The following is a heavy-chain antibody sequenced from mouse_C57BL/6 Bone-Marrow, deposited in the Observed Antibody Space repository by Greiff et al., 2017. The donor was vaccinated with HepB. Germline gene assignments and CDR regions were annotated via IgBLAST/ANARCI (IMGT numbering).Heavy chain of an antibody. D-gene: IGHD2-4*01. CDR2: INPSSGYT. CDR1: GYTFTSYW. V-gene: IGHV1-7*01. Sequence: VQGVESGAELAKPGASVKLSCKASGYTFTSYWMHWVKQRPGQGLEWIGYINPSSGYTKYNQKFKDKATLTADKSSSTAYMQLSSLTYEDSAVYYCAREPYYDYDGPLFAYWGQGTLVTVSA. J-gene: IGHJ3*01. CDR3: AREPYYDYDGPLFAY.